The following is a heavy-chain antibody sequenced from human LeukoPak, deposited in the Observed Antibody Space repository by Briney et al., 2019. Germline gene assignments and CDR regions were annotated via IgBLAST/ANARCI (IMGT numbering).Heavy chain of an antibody. CDR3: ARGGAITVVRGIIYGLDV. J-gene: IGHJ6*02. V-gene: IGHV3-53*04. D-gene: IGHD3-10*01. CDR1: GFTVTYNY. Sequence: PGGSLRLSCAASGFTVTYNYIYWVRQAPGKGLEWVSVIYSGGNTYYAESVKGRFTISRHNSRNTVCLQMNSLRAEDTAIYYCARGGAITVVRGIIYGLDVWGQGTTVTVSS. CDR2: IYSGGNT.